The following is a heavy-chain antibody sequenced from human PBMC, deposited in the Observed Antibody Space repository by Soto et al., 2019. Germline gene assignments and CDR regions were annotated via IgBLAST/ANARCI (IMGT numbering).Heavy chain of an antibody. CDR3: ARDTQDIVVQPATSLYDYYGMDV. CDR1: GYTFTSYA. Sequence: ASVKVSCKASGYTFTSYAIHWVRQAPGQRLEWMGWINAGNGNTKYSQKFQDRVTITRDTSASTAYMELSSLRSEDTAVYYCARDTQDIVVQPATSLYDYYGMDVWGQGTTVTVS. V-gene: IGHV1-3*01. CDR2: INAGNGNT. J-gene: IGHJ6*02. D-gene: IGHD2-2*01.